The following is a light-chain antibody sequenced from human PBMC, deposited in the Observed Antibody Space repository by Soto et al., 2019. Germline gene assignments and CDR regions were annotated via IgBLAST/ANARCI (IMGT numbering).Light chain of an antibody. V-gene: IGLV2-23*02. J-gene: IGLJ3*02. CDR3: CSYAGSSTGV. Sequence: QSALTQPASVSGSPGQSITLSCTGTSSDVGGYNLVSWYQQHPGKAPKLMIYGVYKRPSGVSSRFSGSKSGNTASLTISGLQAEDEADYYCCSYAGSSTGVFGGGTKLTVL. CDR2: GVY. CDR1: SSDVGGYNL.